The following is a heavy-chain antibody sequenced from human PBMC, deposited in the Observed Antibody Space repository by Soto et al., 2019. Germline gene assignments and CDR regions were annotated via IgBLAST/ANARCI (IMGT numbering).Heavy chain of an antibody. V-gene: IGHV3-64D*06. D-gene: IGHD5-12*01. CDR2: ISSNGGTT. CDR3: VKDLVATTLPYLDS. Sequence: PGGSLRLSCSASGFTFSSYAMHWVRQAPGKGPEYISVISSNGGTTYYADSVKGRFTISRDNSKNTLYLQMSSLRPEDTAVYYCVKDLVATTLPYLDSWGQGTLVTVSS. CDR1: GFTFSSYA. J-gene: IGHJ4*02.